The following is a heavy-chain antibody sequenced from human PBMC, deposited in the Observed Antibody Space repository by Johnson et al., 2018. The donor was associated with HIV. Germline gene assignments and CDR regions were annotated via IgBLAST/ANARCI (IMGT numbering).Heavy chain of an antibody. V-gene: IGHV3-20*04. Sequence: EVQLVESWGVVVQPGGSLRLSCAASGFTFNDYDISWVRQAPGKGLEWVSGINWNGGSTGYADSVKGRFTISRDNAKNSLYLQMNSLRAEDTALYYCASPFVVVTGSYYTYAFDIWGQGTMVTVSS. J-gene: IGHJ3*02. CDR1: GFTFNDYD. D-gene: IGHD3-10*01. CDR2: INWNGGST. CDR3: ASPFVVVTGSYYTYAFDI.